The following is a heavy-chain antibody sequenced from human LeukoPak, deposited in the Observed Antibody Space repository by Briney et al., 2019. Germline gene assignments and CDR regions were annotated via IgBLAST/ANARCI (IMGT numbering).Heavy chain of an antibody. CDR1: GFTFSSYA. V-gene: IGHV3-23*01. CDR2: ISGSGGST. J-gene: IGHJ4*02. CDR3: AKSRGPLLWFGDTLDY. D-gene: IGHD3-10*01. Sequence: GGPLRLSCAASGFTFSSYAMSWVRQAPGKGLEWVSAISGSGGSTYYADSVKGRFTISRDNSKNTLYLQMNSLRAEDTAVYYCAKSRGPLLWFGDTLDYWGQGTLVTVSS.